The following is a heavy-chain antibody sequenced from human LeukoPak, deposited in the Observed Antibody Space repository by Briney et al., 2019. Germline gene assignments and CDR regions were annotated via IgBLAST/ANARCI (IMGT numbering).Heavy chain of an antibody. J-gene: IGHJ6*03. CDR1: GGSISSGTYY. CDR2: IYHSGST. V-gene: IGHV4-39*07. Sequence: SETLSLTCTVSGGSISSGTYYWGWFRQPPGTGLDWIGSIYHSGSTYYNPSLKSRVTISVNTSKNQFSLRLSSLTAADTALYYRARDRKYYYHMDVWGKGTTVTVSS. CDR3: ARDRKYYYHMDV. D-gene: IGHD1-14*01.